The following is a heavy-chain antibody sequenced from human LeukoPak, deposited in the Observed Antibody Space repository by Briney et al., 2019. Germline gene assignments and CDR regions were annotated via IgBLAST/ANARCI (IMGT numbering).Heavy chain of an antibody. CDR1: GYSFTSYG. Sequence: GESLKISCKGSGYSFTSYGISWVRQAPGQGLEWMGWISPYNTNTNNVQNLQARVTMTTDTSTSTAYMELKSLRSDDTAVYYCASLRKRGGAFDLWGQGTVVTVSS. V-gene: IGHV1-18*01. CDR2: ISPYNTNT. CDR3: ASLRKRGGAFDL. J-gene: IGHJ3*01.